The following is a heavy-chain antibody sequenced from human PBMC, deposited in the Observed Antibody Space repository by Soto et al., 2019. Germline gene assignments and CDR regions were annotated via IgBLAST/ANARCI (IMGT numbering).Heavy chain of an antibody. V-gene: IGHV4-4*02. Sequence: SETLSLTCAVSGGSISSSNWWSWVRQPPGKGLEWIGEIYHSGSTNYNPSLKSRVTISVDKSKNQFSLKLSSVTAADTAVYYCARVVSYYDFWSGYFYGMDVWGQGTTVTVSS. CDR2: IYHSGST. CDR1: GGSISSSNW. J-gene: IGHJ6*02. D-gene: IGHD3-3*01. CDR3: ARVVSYYDFWSGYFYGMDV.